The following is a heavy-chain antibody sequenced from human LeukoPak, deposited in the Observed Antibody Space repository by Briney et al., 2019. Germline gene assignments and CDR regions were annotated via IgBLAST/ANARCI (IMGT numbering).Heavy chain of an antibody. CDR1: GGSMSSYY. J-gene: IGHJ5*02. CDR3: ARGYSSGWYEGWFDP. Sequence: SETLSLTCTVSGGSMSSYYWSWFRRPPGQGLEWIAYIHHNGRTNYNPSLRSRVTISLDTSENQFSLKVTSLTAADPAVYHCARGYSSGWYEGWFDPWGQGTRVIVSS. CDR2: IHHNGRT. V-gene: IGHV4-59*01. D-gene: IGHD6-19*01.